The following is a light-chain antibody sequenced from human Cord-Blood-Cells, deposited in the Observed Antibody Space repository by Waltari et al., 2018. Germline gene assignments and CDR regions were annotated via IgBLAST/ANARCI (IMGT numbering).Light chain of an antibody. J-gene: IGLJ3*02. Sequence: QSALTQPASVSGSPGQSITISCTVTTSAFGSYNLFSWYQQHPGKAPKLMIYEGSKRPSGVSNRFSGSKSDNTASLTISGLQAEDEADYYCCSYAGSSTWVFGGGTKLTV. CDR2: EGS. V-gene: IGLV2-23*01. CDR1: TSAFGSYNL. CDR3: CSYAGSSTWV.